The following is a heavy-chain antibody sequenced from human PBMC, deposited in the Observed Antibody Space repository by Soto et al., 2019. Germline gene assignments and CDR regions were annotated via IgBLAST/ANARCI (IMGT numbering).Heavy chain of an antibody. J-gene: IGHJ3*02. CDR3: AKEVDYGGNSCEAFDI. V-gene: IGHV3-9*01. Sequence: GGSLTLSCAAFRFTFSDYYMHWVRQAPEKCLEWVSGISWNRRSIGYTNSVKGRFTISRDNAKNSLYLQMNSLRAEETALYYCAKEVDYGGNSCEAFDIWGQGTMVTVSS. D-gene: IGHD4-17*01. CDR2: ISWNRRSI. CDR1: RFTFSDYY.